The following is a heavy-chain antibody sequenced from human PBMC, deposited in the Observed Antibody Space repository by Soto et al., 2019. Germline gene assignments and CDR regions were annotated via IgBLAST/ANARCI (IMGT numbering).Heavy chain of an antibody. CDR3: ARVARSGYKGLFDY. Sequence: SETLSLTCTVSGGSISSGDYYWSWIRQPPGKGLEWIGYIYYSGSTYYNPSLKSRVTISVDTSKNQFSLKLSSVTAAYTAVYYCARVARSGYKGLFDYWGQGTLVTVSS. D-gene: IGHD3-3*01. CDR2: IYYSGST. V-gene: IGHV4-30-4*01. CDR1: GGSISSGDYY. J-gene: IGHJ4*02.